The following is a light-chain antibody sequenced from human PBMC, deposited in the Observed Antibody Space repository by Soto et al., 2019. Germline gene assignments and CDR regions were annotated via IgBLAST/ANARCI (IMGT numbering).Light chain of an antibody. CDR2: GNS. CDR1: SSNIGAGYD. V-gene: IGLV1-40*01. CDR3: QSYGSSSHVV. J-gene: IGLJ2*01. Sequence: QSVLTQPPSVSGAPGQRVTISCTGSSSNIGAGYDVHWYQQLPGTAPKLLIYGNSNRPSGVPDRFSGSKSGTSASLAITGLQAEDEADYYCQSYGSSSHVVFGGGTKVTVL.